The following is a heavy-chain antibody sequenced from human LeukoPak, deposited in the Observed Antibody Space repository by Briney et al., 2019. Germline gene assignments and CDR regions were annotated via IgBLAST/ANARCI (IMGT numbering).Heavy chain of an antibody. CDR3: ARGRPSDY. CDR1: GYTFSDFG. J-gene: IGHJ4*02. Sequence: ASVKFSCETSGYTFSDFGMSWVRQAPGQGLEWMGWISAYNGDTNYAHNLQGRVTMTTDTSTSTAYMELRSLRSDDTAVYYCARGRPSDYWGQGTLVTVSS. CDR2: ISAYNGDT. V-gene: IGHV1-18*01.